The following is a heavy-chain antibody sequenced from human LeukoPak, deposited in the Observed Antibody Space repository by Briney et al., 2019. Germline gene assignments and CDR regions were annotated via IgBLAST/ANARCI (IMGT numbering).Heavy chain of an antibody. CDR1: GYSFTSYD. Sequence: ASVKVSCKASGYSFTSYDINWVWQATGQGLEWMGWMDPDSGNTGYAQKFQGRVTMTRDTSISTAYMELSSLRSDDTAVYYCAKSTMGTRRINDLWGRGTLVTVSS. V-gene: IGHV1-8*01. D-gene: IGHD3-10*01. CDR3: AKSTMGTRRINDL. CDR2: MDPDSGNT. J-gene: IGHJ5*02.